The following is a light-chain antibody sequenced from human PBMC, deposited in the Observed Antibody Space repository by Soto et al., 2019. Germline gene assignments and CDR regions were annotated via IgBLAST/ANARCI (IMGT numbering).Light chain of an antibody. Sequence: EIVVTQSPATLSVSPGERATLSCRASQSVGTNFAWYQQKPGQAPRLLIFATSTRATGVPARFSGSGSGTEFTLTVSSLQSEEFAVYYCQQYGDWPLTFGGGAKVEIE. CDR2: ATS. V-gene: IGKV3-15*01. CDR3: QQYGDWPLT. J-gene: IGKJ4*01. CDR1: QSVGTN.